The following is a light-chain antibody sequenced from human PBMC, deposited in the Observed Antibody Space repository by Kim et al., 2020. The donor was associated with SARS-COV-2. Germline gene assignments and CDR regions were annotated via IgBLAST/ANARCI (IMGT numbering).Light chain of an antibody. Sequence: QSALTQPASVSGSPGQSITISCTGTSSDVGGYNYVSWYQQHPGKAPKLMIYDVSKRPSGVSNRFSGSKSGNTASLTISGLQAEDEADYYCSSYTSSSTLVVFVGGTQLTVL. CDR3: SSYTSSSTLVV. V-gene: IGLV2-14*01. CDR2: DVS. J-gene: IGLJ2*01. CDR1: SSDVGGYNY.